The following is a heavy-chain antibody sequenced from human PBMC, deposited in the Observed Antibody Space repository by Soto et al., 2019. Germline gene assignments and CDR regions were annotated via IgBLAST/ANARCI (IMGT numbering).Heavy chain of an antibody. V-gene: IGHV4-39*01. CDR2: IDYRGST. D-gene: IGHD1-26*01. CDR1: GGSISSSSYY. J-gene: IGHJ1*01. Sequence: QLQLQESGPGLVKPSETLSLTCTVSGGSISSSSYYWGWIRQPPGKGLEWIGSIDYRGSTYYNPSLKSRVTISVDTSKNQFSLKLSSVTAADTAVYYCLGGSQTENFQQWGQGTLVTVSS. CDR3: LGGSQTENFQQ.